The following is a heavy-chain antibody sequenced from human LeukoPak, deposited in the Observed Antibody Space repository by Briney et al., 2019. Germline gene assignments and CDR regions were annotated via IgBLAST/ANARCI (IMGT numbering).Heavy chain of an antibody. Sequence: GASVKVSCKASGGTFSSYAITWVRQAPGQGLEWMGGIIPIFGTANYAQKFQGRVTMTADKSTSTAYMELSSLRSEDTAVYYCARGQWLRPYYYYGMDVWGKGTTVTVSS. V-gene: IGHV1-69*06. CDR3: ARGQWLRPYYYYGMDV. CDR1: GGTFSSYA. J-gene: IGHJ6*04. CDR2: IIPIFGTA. D-gene: IGHD5-12*01.